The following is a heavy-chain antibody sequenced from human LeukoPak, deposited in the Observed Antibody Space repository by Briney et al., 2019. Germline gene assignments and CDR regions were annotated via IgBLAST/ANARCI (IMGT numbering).Heavy chain of an antibody. Sequence: PSEILSLTCTVSGGSISGYYWNWIRQPAGKGLEWIGRIYTSGNTNYNPSLKSRVTMSVDTSKNQFPLKLTSVTTADTAVYYCAIAAAPIAVAGTFYGMDVWGQGTTVTVSS. V-gene: IGHV4-4*07. J-gene: IGHJ6*02. CDR3: AIAAAPIAVAGTFYGMDV. CDR2: IYTSGNT. CDR1: GGSISGYY. D-gene: IGHD6-19*01.